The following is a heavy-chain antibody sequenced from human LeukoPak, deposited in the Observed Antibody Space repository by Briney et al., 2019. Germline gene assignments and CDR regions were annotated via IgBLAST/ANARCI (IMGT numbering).Heavy chain of an antibody. V-gene: IGHV3-23*01. J-gene: IGHJ4*02. Sequence: GGSLRLSCAASGFTFSSYAMSWVRQAPGKRLEWVSAISGSGGSTYYADSVKGRFTISRDNSKNTLYLQMNSLRAEDTAVYYCAKGVGYSYGQFDYWGQGTLVTVSS. CDR1: GFTFSSYA. CDR3: AKGVGYSYGQFDY. D-gene: IGHD5-18*01. CDR2: ISGSGGST.